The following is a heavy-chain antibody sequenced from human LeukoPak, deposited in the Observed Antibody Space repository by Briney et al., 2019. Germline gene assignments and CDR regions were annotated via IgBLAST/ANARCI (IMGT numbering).Heavy chain of an antibody. CDR1: GGSISSYY. CDR3: ARHRAYSSSSPFDY. D-gene: IGHD6-6*01. Sequence: ASETLSPTCTVSGGSISSYYWSWIRQPPGKGLEWIGYIYYTGSTNYNPSLKSRVTMFVDMSKNQFSLRLSSVTAADTAVYYCARHRAYSSSSPFDYWGQGTLVTVSS. J-gene: IGHJ4*02. V-gene: IGHV4-59*08. CDR2: IYYTGST.